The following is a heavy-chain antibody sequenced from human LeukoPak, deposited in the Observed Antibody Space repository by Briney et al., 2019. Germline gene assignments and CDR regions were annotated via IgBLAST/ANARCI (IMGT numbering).Heavy chain of an antibody. Sequence: GGSLRLSCAASGFTFNMYWLTWVRRAPGKGLESVAYINKDGSDKYYVDSVKGRFTVSRDNAKNSLYLQMNSLRAEDTAVYYCARDAGYGGNSDYWGQGTLVTASS. CDR1: GFTFNMYW. V-gene: IGHV3-7*01. CDR2: INKDGSDK. CDR3: ARDAGYGGNSDY. D-gene: IGHD4-23*01. J-gene: IGHJ4*02.